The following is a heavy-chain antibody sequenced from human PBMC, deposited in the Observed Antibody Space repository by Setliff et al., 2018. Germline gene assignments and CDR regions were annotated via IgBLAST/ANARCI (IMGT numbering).Heavy chain of an antibody. CDR3: ARQLIGVTDGTFDP. Sequence: ASVKVSCKASGYTFAGYYMHWVRQAPGQGLEWMGWINPNSGGANYAQKFQGRVTMTRDTSISTGYMELSRLRSDDTAVYYCARQLIGVTDGTFDPWGQGTLVTVSS. J-gene: IGHJ5*02. CDR2: INPNSGGA. CDR1: GYTFAGYY. V-gene: IGHV1-2*02. D-gene: IGHD1-1*01.